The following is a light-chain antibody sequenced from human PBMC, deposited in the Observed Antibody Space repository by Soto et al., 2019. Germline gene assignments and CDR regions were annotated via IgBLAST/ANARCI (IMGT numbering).Light chain of an antibody. V-gene: IGKV1-5*03. CDR2: KVS. CDR3: QQYGSSGT. CDR1: ESVNSW. Sequence: DIQLTHSPSTLSASIGYRVTITFRASESVNSWLAWYQQKPGKAPKFLIYKVSSLQSGVPSRFSGSGSGTDFTLTISRLEPEDFAVYYCQQYGSSGTFGQGTKVDIK. J-gene: IGKJ1*01.